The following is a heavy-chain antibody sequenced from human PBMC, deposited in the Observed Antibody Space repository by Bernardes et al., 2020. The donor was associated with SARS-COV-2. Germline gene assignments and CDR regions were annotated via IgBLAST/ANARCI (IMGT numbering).Heavy chain of an antibody. Sequence: SLRLSCAASGFTFDDYAMHWVRQAPGKGLEWVSGISWNSGSIGYADSVKGRFTISRDNAKNSLYLQMNSLRAEDTALYYCAKLPDWNDYYYGMDVWGQGTTVTVSS. D-gene: IGHD1-1*01. CDR2: ISWNSGSI. CDR1: GFTFDDYA. J-gene: IGHJ6*02. V-gene: IGHV3-9*01. CDR3: AKLPDWNDYYYGMDV.